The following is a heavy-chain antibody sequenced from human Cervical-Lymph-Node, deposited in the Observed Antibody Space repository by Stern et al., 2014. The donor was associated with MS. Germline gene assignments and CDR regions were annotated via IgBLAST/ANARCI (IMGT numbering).Heavy chain of an antibody. D-gene: IGHD2-15*01. J-gene: IGHJ3*02. CDR2: ISAYNGNT. CDR1: GYTFTSYG. Sequence: VQLGQTGAEVKKPGASVKVSCKASGYTFTSYGISWVRLAPGQGLARMGLISAYNGNTNYAQKLQGRVTMTTDTSTSTAYMELRSLRSDDTAVYYCARGLLGRENAFDIWGQGTMVTVSS. V-gene: IGHV1-18*01. CDR3: ARGLLGRENAFDI.